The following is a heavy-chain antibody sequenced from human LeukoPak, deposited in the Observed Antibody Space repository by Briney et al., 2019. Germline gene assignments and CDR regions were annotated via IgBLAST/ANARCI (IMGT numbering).Heavy chain of an antibody. D-gene: IGHD5-24*01. Sequence: SETLSLTCTASGGSISSYYWSWIRQPPGKGLEWIGYIYYSGSTNYNPSLKSRVTISVDTSKNQFSLKLSSVTAADTAVYYCASGLRDGYNLDYWGQGTLVTVSS. J-gene: IGHJ4*02. CDR1: GGSISSYY. V-gene: IGHV4-59*01. CDR3: ASGLRDGYNLDY. CDR2: IYYSGST.